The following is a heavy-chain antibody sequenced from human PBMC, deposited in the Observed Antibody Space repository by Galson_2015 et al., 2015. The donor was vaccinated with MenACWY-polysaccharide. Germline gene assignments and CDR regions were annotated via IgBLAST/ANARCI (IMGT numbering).Heavy chain of an antibody. Sequence: SLRLSCAVSGFTFRNFAMNWVRQARGKGLEWVSAISGNGGATYYASSVKGRFTISRDKSKNIVYLQLKSLRADDTAVYYWAKESLVVVPEKWFDPWGLGTLDTASS. D-gene: IGHD2-2*01. J-gene: IGHJ5*02. V-gene: IGHV3-23*01. CDR2: ISGNGGAT. CDR1: GFTFRNFA. CDR3: AKESLVVVPEKWFDP.